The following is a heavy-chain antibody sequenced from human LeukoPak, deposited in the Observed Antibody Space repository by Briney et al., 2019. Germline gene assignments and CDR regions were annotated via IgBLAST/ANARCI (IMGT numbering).Heavy chain of an antibody. V-gene: IGHV1-69*10. CDR1: GGTFSIYT. J-gene: IGHJ4*02. CDR2: IIPILGIA. D-gene: IGHD1-1*01. CDR3: ARDFGWPNELDY. Sequence: SVKLSCKASGGTFSIYTISWVRQAPGQGLEWMGRIIPILGIANYAQKFQGRVTITADKSTSTAYMELSSLRSEDTAVYYCARDFGWPNELDYWGQGTLVTVSS.